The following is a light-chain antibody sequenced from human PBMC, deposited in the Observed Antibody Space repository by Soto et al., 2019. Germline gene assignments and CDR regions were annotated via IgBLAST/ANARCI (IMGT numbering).Light chain of an antibody. Sequence: DIQMTQSPSTLSASVGDRVTITCRASETINSWLAWYQQKPGKAPILLIYKASTLERGVPSRFSGSGSATEFTRTFSCLQPDEFAPYSCQQYNSYSGTFGQGTKVDIK. V-gene: IGKV1-5*03. CDR3: QQYNSYSGT. J-gene: IGKJ1*01. CDR1: ETINSW. CDR2: KAS.